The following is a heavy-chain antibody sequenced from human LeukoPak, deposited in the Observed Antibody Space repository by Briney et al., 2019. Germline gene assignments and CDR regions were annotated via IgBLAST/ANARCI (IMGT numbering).Heavy chain of an antibody. V-gene: IGHV4-59*01. J-gene: IGHJ6*02. CDR2: IYYSGST. D-gene: IGHD6-13*01. CDR3: ARDSSSWYYYYGMDV. Sequence: KSSETLSLTCTASGGSISSYYWSWIRQPPGKGLEWIGYIYYSGSTNYNPSLKSRVTISVDTSKNQFSLKLSSVTAADTAVYYCARDSSSWYYYYGMDVWGQGTTVTVPS. CDR1: GGSISSYY.